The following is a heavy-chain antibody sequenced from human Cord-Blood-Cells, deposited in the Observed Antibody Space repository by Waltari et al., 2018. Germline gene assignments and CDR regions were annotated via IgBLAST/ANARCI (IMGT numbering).Heavy chain of an antibody. D-gene: IGHD7-27*01. Sequence: QLQLQESGPGLVKPSETLSLTCTVSGGSISSSSYYWGWTRQPPGKGLEWIGSINYSGTTYYNPSLKSRVTISVDTSKNQFSLKLSSVTAADTAVYYCARKATGVRFDYWGQGTLVTVSS. J-gene: IGHJ4*02. V-gene: IGHV4-39*01. CDR1: GGSISSSSYY. CDR3: ARKATGVRFDY. CDR2: INYSGTT.